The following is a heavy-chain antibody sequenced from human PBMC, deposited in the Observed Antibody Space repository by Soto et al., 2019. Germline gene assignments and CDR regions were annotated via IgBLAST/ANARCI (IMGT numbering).Heavy chain of an antibody. Sequence: PGESLKISCQASGYSFTTYWISWVRQMPGKGLECMGRIDPTDSYTDYGPSFEGHVTMSVDRSINTAYLEWSSLKASDSAMYYCVRHTCPDCYSIGYWGLGTLVTVSS. V-gene: IGHV5-10-1*01. CDR1: GYSFTTYW. CDR3: VRHTCPDCYSIGY. CDR2: IDPTDSYT. J-gene: IGHJ4*02. D-gene: IGHD2-21*02.